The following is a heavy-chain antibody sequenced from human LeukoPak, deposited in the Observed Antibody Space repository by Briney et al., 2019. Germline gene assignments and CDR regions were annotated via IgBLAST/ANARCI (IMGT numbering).Heavy chain of an antibody. V-gene: IGHV3-23*01. D-gene: IGHD6-13*01. J-gene: IGHJ4*02. CDR1: GFTFSSYG. CDR2: ISGSGGST. Sequence: GGSLRLSCAASGFTFSSYGMSWVRQAPGKGLEWVSAISGSGGSTYYADSVKGRLTISRDNSKNTLYLQMNSLRAEDTAVYYCAKVYSSWYSPFDYWGQGTLVTVSS. CDR3: AKVYSSWYSPFDY.